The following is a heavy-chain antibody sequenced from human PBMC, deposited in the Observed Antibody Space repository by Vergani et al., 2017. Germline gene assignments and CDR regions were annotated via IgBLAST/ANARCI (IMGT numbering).Heavy chain of an antibody. CDR2: IIPIFGTA. D-gene: IGHD2-8*01. V-gene: IGHV1-69*01. Sequence: QVQLVQSGAEVKKPGSSVKVSCKASGGTFSSYAISCGRQAPGQGLECMGGIIPIFGTANYAQTFQGRVTLTADESTSTAYMELSSMRSEDTAVYYCARVGTTAPGGVFYYYYMDVWSKGTTVTASS. CDR1: GGTFSSYA. CDR3: ARVGTTAPGGVFYYYYMDV. J-gene: IGHJ6*03.